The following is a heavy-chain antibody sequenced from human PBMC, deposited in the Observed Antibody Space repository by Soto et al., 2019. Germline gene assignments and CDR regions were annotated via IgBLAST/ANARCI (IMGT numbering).Heavy chain of an antibody. Sequence: SETLSLTCTVSGDSITSGGYYWSWLRQQPGKGLEWIGYIYHSGGASYNPSLRGRAVISIDTSKNQFFLRMNAVTAADTATYYCARDYYGAGSQSYSYGMEVWGQGTMVTVSS. D-gene: IGHD2-21*01. CDR1: GDSITSGGYY. CDR2: IYHSGGA. J-gene: IGHJ6*02. CDR3: ARDYYGAGSQSYSYGMEV. V-gene: IGHV4-31*03.